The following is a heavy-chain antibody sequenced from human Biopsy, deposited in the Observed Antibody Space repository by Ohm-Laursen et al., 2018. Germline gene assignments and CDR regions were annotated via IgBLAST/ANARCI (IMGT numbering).Heavy chain of an antibody. J-gene: IGHJ1*01. Sequence: SDTLSLTCAFSGGPLPGHYWTWIRQPPGKGLEWIGHISHTGYTSYKSSLKSRVTISLDTSRKHFSLRLTSLAAADTAVYYCARGSNEYGGLYFPHWGQGTLVTVSS. V-gene: IGHV4-59*11. D-gene: IGHD4-23*01. CDR2: ISHTGYT. CDR3: ARGSNEYGGLYFPH. CDR1: GGPLPGHY.